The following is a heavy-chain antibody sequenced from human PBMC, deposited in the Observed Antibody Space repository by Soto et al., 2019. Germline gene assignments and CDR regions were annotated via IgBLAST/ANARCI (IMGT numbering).Heavy chain of an antibody. CDR1: GYSFTSYW. J-gene: IGHJ5*02. D-gene: IGHD2-15*01. V-gene: IGHV5-51*01. CDR3: ARRYCSGGSCYGSKWFDP. CDR2: IYPGDSDT. Sequence: LTISCKGSGYSFTSYWIGWVRQMPGKGLEWMGIIYPGDSDTRYSPSFQGQVTISADKSISTAYLQWSSLKASDTAMYYCARRYCSGGSCYGSKWFDPWGQGTLVTVSS.